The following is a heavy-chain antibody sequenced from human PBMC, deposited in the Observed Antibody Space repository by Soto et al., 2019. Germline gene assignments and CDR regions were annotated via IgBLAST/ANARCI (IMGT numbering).Heavy chain of an antibody. D-gene: IGHD1-1*01. CDR2: ISAHNGNT. Sequence: QVHLVQSGAEVKKPGASVKVSCKGSGYAFTTYGITWVRQAPGQGLEWMGWISAHNGNTNYAQKLQGRVPVTRDTSPSTAYMELRNLGSDDTAVYYCARGRYGDYWGQGALVTVSS. V-gene: IGHV1-18*01. J-gene: IGHJ4*02. CDR3: ARGRYGDY. CDR1: GYAFTTYG.